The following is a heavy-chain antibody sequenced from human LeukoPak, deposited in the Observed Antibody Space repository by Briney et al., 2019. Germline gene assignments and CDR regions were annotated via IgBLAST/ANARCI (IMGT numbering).Heavy chain of an antibody. CDR3: AKGVYSTPDRDWFDP. CDR1: GFTFSSYA. D-gene: IGHD2-8*01. V-gene: IGHV3-23*01. CDR2: ISGSGGNT. Sequence: GGSLRLSCAASGFTFSSYAMSWVRQAPGKGLEWVSAISGSGGNTYYADSVKGRFTISRDNSKNTLYLQMNSLRVEDTAVYYCAKGVYSTPDRDWFDPWGQGTLVTVPS. J-gene: IGHJ5*02.